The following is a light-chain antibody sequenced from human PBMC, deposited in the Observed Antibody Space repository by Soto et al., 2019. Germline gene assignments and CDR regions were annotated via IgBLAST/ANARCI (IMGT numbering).Light chain of an antibody. Sequence: QSLLTQPPSVSGAPGQRVTISCTGSSSNIGAGYDVHWYQQLPGTAPKLLIYGNSNRPSGVPDRFSGSKSGTSASLAITGLQAEDEADYYCQSYDSSLSGSKVFGGGTQLTVL. J-gene: IGLJ3*02. CDR1: SSNIGAGYD. V-gene: IGLV1-40*01. CDR2: GNS. CDR3: QSYDSSLSGSKV.